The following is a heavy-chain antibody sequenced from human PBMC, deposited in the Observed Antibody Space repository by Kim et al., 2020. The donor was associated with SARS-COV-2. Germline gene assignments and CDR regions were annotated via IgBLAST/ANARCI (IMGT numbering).Heavy chain of an antibody. Sequence: GGSLRLSCAASGFTFSSYAMSWVRQGPGKGLEWVSAISASGGSTYYADSVKGRFTISRDNSKNRLYLQLNSLRAEDTAVYYCAKDRSGIAVEEYWGQGTLVPVSS. J-gene: IGHJ4*02. V-gene: IGHV3-23*01. CDR1: GFTFSSYA. CDR2: ISASGGST. D-gene: IGHD6-19*01. CDR3: AKDRSGIAVEEY.